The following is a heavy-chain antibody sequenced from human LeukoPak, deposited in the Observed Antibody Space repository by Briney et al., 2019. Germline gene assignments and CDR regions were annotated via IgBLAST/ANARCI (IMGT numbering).Heavy chain of an antibody. J-gene: IGHJ4*02. D-gene: IGHD3-3*01. Sequence: SESLSLTCTVYGGSFSGYYWSWTRQPPGKGLEWLGEINHSGSTNYNPSLKSRVTISLDTSKNHFSLKLSSVTAADTAVYYCARGLVTHVGLWNYWGQGSLDTVSS. V-gene: IGHV4-34*01. CDR2: INHSGST. CDR3: ARGLVTHVGLWNY. CDR1: GGSFSGYY.